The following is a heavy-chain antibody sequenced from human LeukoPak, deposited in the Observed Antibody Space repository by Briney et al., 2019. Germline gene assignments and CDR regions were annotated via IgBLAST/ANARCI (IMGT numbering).Heavy chain of an antibody. CDR1: GGSFSGYY. J-gene: IGHJ4*02. V-gene: IGHV4-34*01. CDR2: INHSGST. Sequence: SETLSLTCAVYGGSFSGYYWSWIRQPPGKGLEWIGEINHSGSTNYNPSLKSRVTISVDTSKNQFSLKLSSVTAADTAVYYCARGRQLWYRTYFDYWGQGTLVTVSS. CDR3: ARGRQLWYRTYFDY. D-gene: IGHD5-18*01.